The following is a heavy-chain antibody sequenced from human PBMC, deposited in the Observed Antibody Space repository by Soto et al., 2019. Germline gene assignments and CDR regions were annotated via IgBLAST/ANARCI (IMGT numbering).Heavy chain of an antibody. CDR3: ARQRTTVVTQAYFDR. V-gene: IGHV4-39*01. D-gene: IGHD2-21*02. Sequence: SETLSLTCIVSGESISSSSYYWGWIRQPPGKGLEWIGSIYYSGRTYYNPSFKSRVTISIDTSKNQFSLKLSSVTATDTAVYYCARQRTTVVTQAYFDRWGQGALVTVSS. CDR1: GESISSSSYY. J-gene: IGHJ4*02. CDR2: IYYSGRT.